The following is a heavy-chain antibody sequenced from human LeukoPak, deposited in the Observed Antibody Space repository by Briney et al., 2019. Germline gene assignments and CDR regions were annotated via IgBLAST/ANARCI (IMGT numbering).Heavy chain of an antibody. CDR3: ARVGYYDSSGYYADYYYYGMDV. V-gene: IGHV1-69*13. Sequence: SVKVSCKASGGTFSSYAISWVRQAPGQGLEWMGGIIPIFSTANYAQKFQGRVTITADESTSTAYMELSSLRSEDTAVYYCARVGYYDSSGYYADYYYYGMDVWGQGTTVTVSS. CDR1: GGTFSSYA. CDR2: IIPIFSTA. D-gene: IGHD3-22*01. J-gene: IGHJ6*02.